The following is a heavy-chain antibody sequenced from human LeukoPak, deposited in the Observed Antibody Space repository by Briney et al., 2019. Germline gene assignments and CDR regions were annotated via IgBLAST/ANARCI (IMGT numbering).Heavy chain of an antibody. CDR2: ISGTT. D-gene: IGHD2-2*01. Sequence: GASLRLSCAASGFTFSSYAMNWVRQAPGKGPEWVSTISGTTYYADSVKGRFSISRDDSQNMLFLQMDNLRADDTAVYYCAKILNAMYFDLWGRGTLVTVSS. CDR1: GFTFSSYA. V-gene: IGHV3-23*01. J-gene: IGHJ2*01. CDR3: AKILNAMYFDL.